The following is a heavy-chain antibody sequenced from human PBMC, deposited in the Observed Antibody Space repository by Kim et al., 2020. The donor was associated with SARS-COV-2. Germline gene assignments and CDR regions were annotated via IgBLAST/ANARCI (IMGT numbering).Heavy chain of an antibody. CDR3: AGLWFGELSA. CDR2: IGGSGTNQ. J-gene: IGHJ5*02. CDR1: GFLFHTYA. D-gene: IGHD3-10*01. V-gene: IGHV3-23*05. Sequence: GGSLRLSCAASGFLFHTYAMSWVRQAPGKGLEWVANIGGSGTNQYYADSMKGRLIISRDTSKSMVFLDVNNLRADDTAVYYCAGLWFGELSAWGRGTLVT.